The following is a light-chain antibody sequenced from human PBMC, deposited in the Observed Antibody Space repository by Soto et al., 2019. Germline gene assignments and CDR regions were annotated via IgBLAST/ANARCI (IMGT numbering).Light chain of an antibody. CDR2: GNT. CDR1: NSNIGAGYD. V-gene: IGLV1-40*01. CDR3: QSFDNGLNGFYV. J-gene: IGLJ1*01. Sequence: QLVLTQTPSVSGAPGQRVTISCTGSNSNIGAGYDVHWYQHLPGRAPKLLIFGNTNRPSGVPDRFSGSKSGTSASLAITGLQPEDEADYYCQSFDNGLNGFYVFGSGTKVTVL.